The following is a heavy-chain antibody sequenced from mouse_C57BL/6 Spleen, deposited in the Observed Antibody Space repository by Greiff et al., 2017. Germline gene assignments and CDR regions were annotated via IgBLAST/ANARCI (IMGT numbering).Heavy chain of an antibody. J-gene: IGHJ3*01. V-gene: IGHV3-1*01. CDR2: ISYSGST. CDR3: ARGGYYGWFAY. CDR1: GYSITSGYD. D-gene: IGHD1-1*01. Sequence: EVKLMESGPGMVKPSQSLSLTCTVTGYSITSGYDWHWIRHFPGNKLEWMGYISYSGSTNYNPSLKSRISITHDTSKNHFFLKLNSVTTEDTATYYCARGGYYGWFAYWGQGTLVTVSA.